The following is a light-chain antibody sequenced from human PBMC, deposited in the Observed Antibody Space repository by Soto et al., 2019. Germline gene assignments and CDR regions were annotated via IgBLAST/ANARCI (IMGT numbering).Light chain of an antibody. CDR1: QAISDN. CDR2: DAS. CDR3: QHYDNWLTGT. V-gene: IGKV3-15*01. J-gene: IGKJ1*01. Sequence: IVMTQSPATLSVSPGERATLSCRASQAISDNLAWYQHKPGQPPRLLIYDASTRATGIPARFSGGGSGTEFTLTISSLQSEDFAVYYCQHYDNWLTGTFGQGTKVDIK.